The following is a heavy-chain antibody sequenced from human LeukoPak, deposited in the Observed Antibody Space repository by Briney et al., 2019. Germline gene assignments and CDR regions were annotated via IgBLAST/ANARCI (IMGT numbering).Heavy chain of an antibody. CDR3: ARHLAGQETNFDY. CDR1: GGSISSYY. J-gene: IGHJ4*02. Sequence: SETLSLTCTVSGGSISSYYWSWIRQPPGKGLEWIGYIYYSGSTNYNPSLKSRVTISVDTSKNQFSLKLSSVTAADTAVYYCARHLAGQETNFDYWGQGTLVTVSS. V-gene: IGHV4-59*08. D-gene: IGHD1-14*01. CDR2: IYYSGST.